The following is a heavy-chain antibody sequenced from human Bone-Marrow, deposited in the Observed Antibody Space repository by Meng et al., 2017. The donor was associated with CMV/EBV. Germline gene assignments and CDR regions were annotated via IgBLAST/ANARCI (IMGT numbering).Heavy chain of an antibody. D-gene: IGHD1-7*01. CDR2: ISSNGGNT. CDR3: AKDLRGWNYAILGAFDI. V-gene: IGHV3-64*02. CDR1: GFTFSSYA. J-gene: IGHJ3*02. Sequence: GESLKISCAASGFTFSSYAMHWVRQAPGKGLEYVSAISSNGGNTYYADFVKGRFTISRDNSKNTLYMQMNSLRAEDTAVYYCAKDLRGWNYAILGAFDIWGQETMVTVSS.